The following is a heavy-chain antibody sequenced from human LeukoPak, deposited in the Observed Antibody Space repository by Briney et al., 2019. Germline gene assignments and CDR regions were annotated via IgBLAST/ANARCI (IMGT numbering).Heavy chain of an antibody. CDR3: ARDSLWFGELLLFDY. D-gene: IGHD3-10*01. CDR2: ISYDGSNK. CDR1: GFTFSSYA. J-gene: IGHJ4*02. Sequence: GGSLRLSCAASGFTFSSYAMHWVRQAPGKGLEWVAVISYDGSNKYYADSVKGRFTISRDNSKDTLYLQMNSLRVEDTAVYYCARDSLWFGELLLFDYWGQGTLVTVSS. V-gene: IGHV3-30-3*01.